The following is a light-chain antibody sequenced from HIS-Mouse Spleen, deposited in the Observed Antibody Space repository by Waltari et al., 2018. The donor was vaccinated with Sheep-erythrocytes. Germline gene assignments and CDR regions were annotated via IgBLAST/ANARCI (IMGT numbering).Light chain of an antibody. V-gene: IGLV2-11*01. CDR1: RSDVGGYNY. Sequence: QSALTQPRSVSGSPGQSVTISCTGTRSDVGGYNYAPWYQQHPGKAPKLMIYDVSKRPSGVPDRFSGSKSGNTASLTISGLQAEDEADYYCCSYAGSYTFWVFGGGTKLTVL. CDR3: CSYAGSYTFWV. J-gene: IGLJ3*02. CDR2: DVS.